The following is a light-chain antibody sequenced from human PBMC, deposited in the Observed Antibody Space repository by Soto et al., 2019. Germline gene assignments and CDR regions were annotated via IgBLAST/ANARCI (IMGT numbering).Light chain of an antibody. CDR1: SSDVGGYNY. V-gene: IGLV2-14*01. Sequence: QSALTQPASVSGSPGQSITISCTGTSSDVGGYNYVSWYQQHPGKAPKLMIYDVSNRPSGVSNRFSGSKSGNTASLTISGLQAEDEADYYCTSYTSTSPYFFGTGTKPTVL. CDR3: TSYTSTSPYF. CDR2: DVS. J-gene: IGLJ1*01.